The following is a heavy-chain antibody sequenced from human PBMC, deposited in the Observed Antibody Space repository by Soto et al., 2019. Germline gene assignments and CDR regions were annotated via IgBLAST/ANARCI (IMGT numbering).Heavy chain of an antibody. CDR3: AHRHFNKVAYFDY. V-gene: IGHV2-5*01. Sequence: QITLKESGPTLVKPTQTLTLACTVSGFSLSTNGVGVGWIRQPPGKALEWLAIVYWNDDKRYSPSLESRLTIARDTSKNQVVITMTNMDPVDTATYYCAHRHFNKVAYFDYWGQGTLVTVSS. J-gene: IGHJ4*02. CDR1: GFSLSTNGVG. CDR2: VYWNDDK.